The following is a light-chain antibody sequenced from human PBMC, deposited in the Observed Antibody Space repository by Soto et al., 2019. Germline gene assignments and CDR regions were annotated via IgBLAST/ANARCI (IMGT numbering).Light chain of an antibody. CDR2: AAS. CDR1: QGISNY. CDR3: QKYNSVPFT. Sequence: DIQMTQSPSSLSASVGDRVTITCRASQGISNYLAWYQQKPGKVANLLIYAASTLQSGVPSRFSASGSGTSFTLTISSLQPEDVATYYCQKYNSVPFTFAPGTKVEIK. V-gene: IGKV1-27*01. J-gene: IGKJ3*01.